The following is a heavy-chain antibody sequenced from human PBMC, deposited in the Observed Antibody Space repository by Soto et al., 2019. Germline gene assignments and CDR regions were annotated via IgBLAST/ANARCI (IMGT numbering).Heavy chain of an antibody. CDR1: GGSISSSSYY. CDR3: ATRSFGEPIYYYYMDV. Sequence: NPSETLSLTCTVSGGSISSSSYYWGWIRQPPGKGLEWIGSIYYSGSTYYNPSLKSRVTISVDTSKNQFSLKLSSVTAADTAVYYCATRSFGEPIYYYYMDVWGKGTTVTVSS. D-gene: IGHD3-10*01. J-gene: IGHJ6*03. CDR2: IYYSGST. V-gene: IGHV4-39*01.